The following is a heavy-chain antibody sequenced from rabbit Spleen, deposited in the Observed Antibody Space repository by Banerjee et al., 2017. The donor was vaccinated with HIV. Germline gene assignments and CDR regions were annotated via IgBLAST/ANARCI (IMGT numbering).Heavy chain of an antibody. J-gene: IGHJ6*01. D-gene: IGHD8-1*01. Sequence: QSLEESGGDLVKPGASLTLTCTASGFSFSSSDYMCRVRQAPGKGLEWISCIAGSSSGFIYSATWAKGRFTCSKTSSTTVTLQMTSLTVADTATYFCARDTGSSFSSYGMDLWGPGTLVTVS. CDR3: ARDTGSSFSSYGMDL. V-gene: IGHV1S40*01. CDR2: IAGSSSGFI. CDR1: GFSFSSSDY.